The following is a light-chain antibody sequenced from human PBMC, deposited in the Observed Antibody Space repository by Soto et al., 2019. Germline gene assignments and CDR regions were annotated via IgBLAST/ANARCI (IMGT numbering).Light chain of an antibody. CDR3: QQDGSSPPT. J-gene: IGKJ3*01. CDR1: RSVSSSY. V-gene: IGKV3-20*01. Sequence: DIVLTQSPGTLSLSPGGRATLSCRASRSVSSSYLAWYQQKPGQAHRLLISGASSRATDIPDRFSGSGSGTDFTLTISRLEPEDCAVYYCQQDGSSPPTFGPGTMVDIK. CDR2: GAS.